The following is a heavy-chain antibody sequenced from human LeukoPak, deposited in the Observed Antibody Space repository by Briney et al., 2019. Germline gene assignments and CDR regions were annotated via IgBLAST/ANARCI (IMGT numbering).Heavy chain of an antibody. Sequence: GGSLRLSCAASGFTFSSYGMHWVRQAPGKGLEWVAVISYDGSNKYYADSVKGRFTISRDNSKNTLYLQMNSLRAEDTAVYYCAKAMVRNYFDYWGQGTLVTVSS. CDR1: GFTFSSYG. CDR2: ISYDGSNK. D-gene: IGHD3-10*01. CDR3: AKAMVRNYFDY. J-gene: IGHJ4*02. V-gene: IGHV3-30*18.